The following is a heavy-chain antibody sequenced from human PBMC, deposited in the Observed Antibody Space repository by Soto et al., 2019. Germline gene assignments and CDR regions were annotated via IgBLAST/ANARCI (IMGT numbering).Heavy chain of an antibody. CDR2: IKSKTDGGTT. J-gene: IGHJ6*02. D-gene: IGHD4-17*01. Sequence: PGGSLRLSCAASGFTFSNAWMNWVRQATGKGLEWVGRIKSKTDGGTTDYAAPVKGRFTISRDDSKNTLYLQMNSLKTEDTAVYYCTPELYGDYPDYYYYGMDVWGQGTTVTVSS. CDR1: GFTFSNAW. V-gene: IGHV3-15*07. CDR3: TPELYGDYPDYYYYGMDV.